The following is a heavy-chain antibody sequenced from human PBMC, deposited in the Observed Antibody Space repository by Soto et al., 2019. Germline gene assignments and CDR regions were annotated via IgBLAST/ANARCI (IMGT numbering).Heavy chain of an antibody. J-gene: IGHJ5*01. CDR1: GYTFSSYF. Sequence: GASVKVSWKASGYTFSSYFISWVRQAPGKGLEGMGWISAYNGNTNYAQNLQGRVTMTTDTSTSTAYMELRSLTSHYTAVYYSARDLPPSASWGHGTLVTVSS. CDR2: ISAYNGNT. CDR3: ARDLPPSAS. V-gene: IGHV1-18*01.